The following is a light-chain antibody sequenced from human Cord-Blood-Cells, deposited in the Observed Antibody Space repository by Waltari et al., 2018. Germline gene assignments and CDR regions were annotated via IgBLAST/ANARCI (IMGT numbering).Light chain of an antibody. CDR3: MIWPSNAWV. CDR2: YYSDSDK. CDR1: SDIIVGSYN. Sequence: QPVLTQPPSSSASPGESARLTCTLPSDIIVGSYNIYWYQQTPGSPPRYLLYYYSDSDKGQGSGVPSRFSGSKDASANTGILLISGLQSEDEADYYCMIWPSNAWVFGGGTKLTVL. J-gene: IGLJ3*02. V-gene: IGLV5-37*01.